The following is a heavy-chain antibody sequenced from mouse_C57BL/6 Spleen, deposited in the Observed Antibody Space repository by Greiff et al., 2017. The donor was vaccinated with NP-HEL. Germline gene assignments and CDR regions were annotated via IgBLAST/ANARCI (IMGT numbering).Heavy chain of an antibody. CDR3: ARRGDTTGFAY. J-gene: IGHJ3*01. D-gene: IGHD1-1*01. V-gene: IGHV3-6*01. CDR1: GYSITSGYY. Sequence: EVKLQESGPGLVKPSQSLSLTCSVTGYSITSGYYWNWIRQFPGNKLEWMGYISYDGSNNYNPSLKNRISITRDTSKNQFFLKLNSVTTEDTATYYCARRGDTTGFAYWGQGTLVTVSA. CDR2: ISYDGSN.